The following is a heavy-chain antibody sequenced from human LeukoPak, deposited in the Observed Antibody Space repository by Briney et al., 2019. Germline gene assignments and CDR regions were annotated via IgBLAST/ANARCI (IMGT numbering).Heavy chain of an antibody. Sequence: PGGSLRLSCAASGFTFSSYEMNWVRQAPGKGLEWVSYISSSGSAIYYADSVKGRFTISRDNAKNSLYLQMNSLRAEDTAVYYCAKRLGFWSGRDGYWGQGTLVTVSS. J-gene: IGHJ4*02. CDR2: ISSSGSAI. V-gene: IGHV3-48*03. CDR1: GFTFSSYE. CDR3: AKRLGFWSGRDGY. D-gene: IGHD3-3*01.